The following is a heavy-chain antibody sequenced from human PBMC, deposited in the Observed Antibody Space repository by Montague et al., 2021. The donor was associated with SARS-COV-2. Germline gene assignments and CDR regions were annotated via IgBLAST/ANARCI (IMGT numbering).Heavy chain of an antibody. D-gene: IGHD4-17*01. J-gene: IGHJ4*02. CDR2: IYNSGTT. Sequence: SETLSLTCTVSNVSINNYSRGWIRQAPGQGLERIGHIYNSGTTDYNPSPRRRITISMDTSRNQFPLTLKSDTPAATAIYYCSTDGEPDRPAGFDSWGRGILVTVSS. CDR3: STDGEPDRPAGFDS. CDR1: NVSINNYS. V-gene: IGHV4-59*01.